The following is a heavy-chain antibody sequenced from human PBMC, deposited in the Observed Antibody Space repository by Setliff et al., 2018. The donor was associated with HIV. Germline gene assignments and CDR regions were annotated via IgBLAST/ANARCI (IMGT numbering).Heavy chain of an antibody. CDR3: ARDPSVLWSGELFLDAFDI. Sequence: GASVKVSCKASGYTFTSYGMGWVRQAPGQGLELMGWINTYTGNPTYAQDFTGRFVFSLDTSVSTAYLQISSLKAEDIAVYYCARDPSVLWSGELFLDAFDIWGQGTMVTGSS. CDR1: GYTFTSYG. CDR2: INTYTGNP. J-gene: IGHJ3*02. D-gene: IGHD3-10*01. V-gene: IGHV7-4-1*02.